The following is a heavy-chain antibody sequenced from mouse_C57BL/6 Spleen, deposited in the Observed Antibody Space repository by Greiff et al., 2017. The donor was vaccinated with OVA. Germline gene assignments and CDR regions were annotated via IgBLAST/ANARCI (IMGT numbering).Heavy chain of an antibody. V-gene: IGHV1-50*01. CDR2: IDPSDSYT. CDR1: GYTFTSYW. Sequence: QVQLQQPGAELVKPGASVKLSCKASGYTFTSYWMQWVKQRPGQGLEWIGEIDPSDSYTNYNQKFKGKATLTVDKSSSTAYMQLSSLTSEDSAVYYCAYGSSPFAYWGQGTLVTVSA. D-gene: IGHD1-1*01. J-gene: IGHJ3*01. CDR3: AYGSSPFAY.